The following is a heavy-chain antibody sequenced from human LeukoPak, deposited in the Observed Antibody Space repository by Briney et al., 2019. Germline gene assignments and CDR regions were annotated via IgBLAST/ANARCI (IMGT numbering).Heavy chain of an antibody. D-gene: IGHD3-10*02. CDR2: ISSSGSTI. CDR3: AELGITMIGGV. J-gene: IGHJ6*04. Sequence: GGSLRLSCAASGFTFSHSAMNWVRQAPGKGLEWVSYISSSGSTIYYADSVKGRFTISRDNAKNSLYLQMNSLRAEDTAVYYCAELGITMIGGVWGKGTTVTISS. CDR1: GFTFSHSA. V-gene: IGHV3-48*03.